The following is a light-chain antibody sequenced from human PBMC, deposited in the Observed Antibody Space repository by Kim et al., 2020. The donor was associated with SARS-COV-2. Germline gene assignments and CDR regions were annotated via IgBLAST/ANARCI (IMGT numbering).Light chain of an antibody. Sequence: GVTVPCTGSSANTGGDSDVHWHRLLPRTGPKLLIFGDTTRASGVRCRFSVSKSGTSDSLAITGLQAEDEGAYSCHSYDSGLTGYVFGSGTKVTVL. CDR2: GDT. V-gene: IGLV1-40*01. CDR1: SANTGGDSD. J-gene: IGLJ1*01. CDR3: HSYDSGLTGYV.